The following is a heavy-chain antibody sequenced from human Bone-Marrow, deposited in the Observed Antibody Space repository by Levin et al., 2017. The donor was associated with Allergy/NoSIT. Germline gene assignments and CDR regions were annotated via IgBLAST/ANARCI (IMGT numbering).Heavy chain of an antibody. Sequence: SCAASGFTFSDYAMSWVRHAPGKGLEWVSAITTNGGRTYYADFVRGRFSISRDNFRNTVYLEMNSLRVDDTAIYYCAREIFRVVSGRYTADYWGQGNLVTVSS. D-gene: IGHD6-19*01. CDR3: AREIFRVVSGRYTADY. CDR1: GFTFSDYA. J-gene: IGHJ4*02. V-gene: IGHV3-23*01. CDR2: ITTNGGRT.